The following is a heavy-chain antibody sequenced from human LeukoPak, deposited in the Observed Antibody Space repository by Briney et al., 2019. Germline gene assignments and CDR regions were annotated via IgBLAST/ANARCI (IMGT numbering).Heavy chain of an antibody. CDR2: IYYSGST. CDR1: GGSISSSSYY. J-gene: IGHJ4*02. Sequence: PSETLSLTCTVFGGSISSSSYYWGWIRQPPGKGLEWIGSIYYSGSTYYNPSLKSRVTISVDTSKNQFSLKLSSVTAADTAVYYCARSHLEWLFLFDYWGQGTLVTVSS. CDR3: ARSHLEWLFLFDY. V-gene: IGHV4-39*07. D-gene: IGHD3-3*01.